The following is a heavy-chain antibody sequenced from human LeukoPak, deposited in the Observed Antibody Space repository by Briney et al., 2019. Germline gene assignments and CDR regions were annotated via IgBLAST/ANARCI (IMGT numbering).Heavy chain of an antibody. D-gene: IGHD3-22*01. CDR1: GFTFSKYW. V-gene: IGHV3-74*01. J-gene: IGHJ1*01. Sequence: GGSLRLSCAASGFTFSKYWMHWVRHGPGKGLVWVSLINGDGSTTNYADFVKGRFTISRDNAKNTLSLQVNGLRAEDTAVYYCATGNYHDSRGYYTFGYWGQGTLVTVSS. CDR3: ATGNYHDSRGYYTFGY. CDR2: INGDGSTT.